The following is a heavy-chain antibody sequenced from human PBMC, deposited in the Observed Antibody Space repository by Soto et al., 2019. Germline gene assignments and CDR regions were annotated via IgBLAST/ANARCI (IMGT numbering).Heavy chain of an antibody. D-gene: IGHD3-10*01. Sequence: SETLSLTCAVYGGSFSGYYWSWIRQPPGKGLEWIGEINHSGSTNYNPSLKSRATISVDTSKNQFSLKLSSVTAADTAVYYCARVAGYIRGVIIANDYWGQGTLVTVSS. CDR3: ARVAGYIRGVIIANDY. CDR2: INHSGST. J-gene: IGHJ4*02. V-gene: IGHV4-34*01. CDR1: GGSFSGYY.